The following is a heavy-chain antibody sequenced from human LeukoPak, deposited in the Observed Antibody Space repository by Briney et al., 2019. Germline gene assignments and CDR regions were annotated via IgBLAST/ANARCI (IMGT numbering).Heavy chain of an antibody. CDR2: FGPEDGKT. J-gene: IGHJ4*02. Sequence: ASVKVSCKVSGYTLTELSMHWVRQAPGRGLEWMGGFGPEDGKTIYAQKFQGRVTMTEDTSTDTVYMELSSLRSEDTAVYYGATGGNSAHDYWGQGTLVTVSS. CDR3: ATGGNSAHDY. V-gene: IGHV1-24*01. CDR1: GYTLTELS. D-gene: IGHD5-12*01.